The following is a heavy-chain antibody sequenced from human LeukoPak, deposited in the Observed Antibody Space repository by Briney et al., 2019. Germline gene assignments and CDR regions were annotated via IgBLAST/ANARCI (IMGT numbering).Heavy chain of an antibody. CDR3: ARGLREPRSSSWISSATPRKYSSGWYYDY. CDR1: GGSFSGYY. Sequence: SETLSLTCAVYGGSFSGYYWSWIRQPPGKGLEWIGESNHSGSTNYNPSLKSRVTISVDTSKNQFSLKLSSVTAADTAVYYCARGLREPRSSSWISSATPRKYSSGWYYDYWGQGTLVTVSS. J-gene: IGHJ4*02. V-gene: IGHV4-34*01. D-gene: IGHD6-19*01. CDR2: SNHSGST.